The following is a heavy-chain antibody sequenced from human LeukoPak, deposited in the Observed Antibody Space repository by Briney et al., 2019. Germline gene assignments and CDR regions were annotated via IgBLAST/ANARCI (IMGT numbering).Heavy chain of an antibody. V-gene: IGHV3-30*04. CDR1: GFTFSSYA. CDR3: VKDSGNSYYYYYGMDV. J-gene: IGHJ6*02. D-gene: IGHD5-18*01. Sequence: GGSLRLSCAASGFTFSSYAMHWVRQAPGKGLEWVAVISYDGRNKYYADSMKGRFTISRDNSKNTLYLQMNSLRAEDTAVYYCVKDSGNSYYYYYGMDVWGQGTTVTVSS. CDR2: ISYDGRNK.